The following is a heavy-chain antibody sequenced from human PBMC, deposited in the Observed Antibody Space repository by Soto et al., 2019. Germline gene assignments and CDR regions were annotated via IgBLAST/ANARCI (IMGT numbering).Heavy chain of an antibody. J-gene: IGHJ4*02. Sequence: PGGSLRLSCAASGIAFSSYAMSWVRQAPGKGLEWVSDIGGSGNTIYYADSVKGRFIISRDNSKNMVYLQMNSLRAEDTAVYYCAKDRDNSGYDPALDYWGQGTLVTSPQ. CDR2: IGGSGNTI. D-gene: IGHD5-12*01. V-gene: IGHV3-23*01. CDR3: AKDRDNSGYDPALDY. CDR1: GIAFSSYA.